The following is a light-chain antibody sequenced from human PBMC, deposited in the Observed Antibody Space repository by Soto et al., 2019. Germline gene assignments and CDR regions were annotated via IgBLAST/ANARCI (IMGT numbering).Light chain of an antibody. V-gene: IGKV3-15*01. CDR2: GAS. CDR3: QQYDNWPYT. J-gene: IGKJ2*01. Sequence: EIVMTHSPATLSVSPGERATLSCRASQSVSNNLAWYQQKPGQAPRLLIYGASTRATAIPARFSGSGSGTEFTLTIRRLPSEDFAVYFCQQYDNWPYTFGQGTKLEIK. CDR1: QSVSNN.